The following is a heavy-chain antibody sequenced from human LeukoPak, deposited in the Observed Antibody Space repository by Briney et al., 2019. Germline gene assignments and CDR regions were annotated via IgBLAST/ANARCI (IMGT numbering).Heavy chain of an antibody. Sequence: PGGSLRLSCAASGFTFSSYGMNWVRQAPGKGLEWVSYISSSSSTIYYADSVKGRFTISRDNAKNSLYLQMNSLRDEDTAVYYCARGGSPPEALGDALNIWGQGTMVTVSS. CDR2: ISSSSSTI. V-gene: IGHV3-48*02. D-gene: IGHD1-26*01. CDR3: ARGGSPPEALGDALNI. J-gene: IGHJ3*02. CDR1: GFTFSSYG.